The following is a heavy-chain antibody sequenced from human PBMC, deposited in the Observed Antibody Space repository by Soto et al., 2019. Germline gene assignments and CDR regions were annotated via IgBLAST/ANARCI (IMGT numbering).Heavy chain of an antibody. CDR2: IKEDGSEI. D-gene: IGHD4-17*01. J-gene: IGHJ4*02. CDR3: ARVVSGRDYGDSIDC. CDR1: GFTFSRYW. V-gene: IGHV3-7*03. Sequence: GGSLRLSCAASGFTFSRYWLTWVRQAPGKGLEWVANIKEDGSEIYYVGSVKGRFTTSRDNAKNSLYLQMNSLRAEDTAVYYCARVVSGRDYGDSIDCWGRGTMVTVYS.